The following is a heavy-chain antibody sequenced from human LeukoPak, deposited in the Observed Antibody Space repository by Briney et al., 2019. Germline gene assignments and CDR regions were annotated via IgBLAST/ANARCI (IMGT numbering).Heavy chain of an antibody. V-gene: IGHV3-15*01. CDR3: TTDLLRYSYGYGGDY. CDR2: IKSKTDGGTT. D-gene: IGHD5-18*01. CDR1: GFTFSNAW. J-gene: IGHJ4*02. Sequence: GGSLRLSCAASGFTFSNAWMSWVRQAPGKGLEWVGRIKSKTDGGTTDYAAPVKGRFTISRDDSKNTLYLQMNSPKTEDTAVYYCTTDLLRYSYGYGGDYWGQGTLVTVSS.